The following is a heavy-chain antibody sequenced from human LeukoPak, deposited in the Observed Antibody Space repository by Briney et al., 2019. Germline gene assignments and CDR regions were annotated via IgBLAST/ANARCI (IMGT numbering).Heavy chain of an antibody. V-gene: IGHV3-21*01. D-gene: IGHD6-19*01. CDR3: ARVVQQWLVPQNWFDP. J-gene: IGHJ5*02. Sequence: SGGSLRLSCAASGFTFSSYSMNWVRQAPGKGLEWVSSISSSSSYIYYADSVKGRFTISRDNAKNSLYLQMNSLRAEDTAVYYCARVVQQWLVPQNWFDPWGQGTLVTVSS. CDR2: ISSSSSYI. CDR1: GFTFSSYS.